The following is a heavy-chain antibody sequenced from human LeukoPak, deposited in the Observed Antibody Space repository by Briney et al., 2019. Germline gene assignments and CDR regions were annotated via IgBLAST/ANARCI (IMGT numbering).Heavy chain of an antibody. J-gene: IGHJ5*02. CDR1: GYTFTGYY. CDR3: ARDATYSSSWYTNWFDP. D-gene: IGHD6-13*01. Sequence: GGSLRLSCAASGYTFTGYYMHWVRQAPGQGLEWMGRINPNSGGTNYAQKFQGRVTMTRDTSISTAYMELSRLRSDDTAVYYCARDATYSSSWYTNWFDPWGQGTLVTVSS. CDR2: INPNSGGT. V-gene: IGHV1-2*06.